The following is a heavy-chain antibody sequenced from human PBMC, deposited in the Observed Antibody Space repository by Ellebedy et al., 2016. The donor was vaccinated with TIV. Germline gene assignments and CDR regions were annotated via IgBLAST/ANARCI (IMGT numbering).Heavy chain of an antibody. CDR2: IKQDGSEK. CDR1: GFTFSSYW. J-gene: IGHJ4*02. D-gene: IGHD3-10*01. CDR3: AGPVVRGVIVDGN. V-gene: IGHV3-7*01. Sequence: GESLKISCAASGFTFSSYWMTWVRQAPGKGLEWVANIKQDGSEKYYVDSVRGRFTISRDNAKNSLYLQMNSLRAEDTAVYYCAGPVVRGVIVDGNWAQGTLVTVSS.